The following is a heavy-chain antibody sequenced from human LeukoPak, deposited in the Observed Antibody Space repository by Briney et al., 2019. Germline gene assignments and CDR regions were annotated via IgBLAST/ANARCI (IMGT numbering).Heavy chain of an antibody. J-gene: IGHJ4*02. CDR1: GASISSYY. CDR2: IYYSGST. CDR3: ARVVPMYSSDWYDDY. D-gene: IGHD6-19*01. Sequence: SETLSLTCAVSGASISSYYWGWIRQPPGKGLEWIGTIYYSGSTYYNPSLKSRVTISVDTSKNQFSLKLSSVTAADTAVYYCARVVPMYSSDWYDDYWGQGTLVTVSS. V-gene: IGHV4-39*01.